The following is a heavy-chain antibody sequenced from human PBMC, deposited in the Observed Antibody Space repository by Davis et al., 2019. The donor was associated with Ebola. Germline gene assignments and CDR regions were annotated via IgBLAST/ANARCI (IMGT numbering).Heavy chain of an antibody. CDR3: ARGYSYGYYYYYGMDV. J-gene: IGHJ6*02. D-gene: IGHD5-18*01. CDR2: IYYSGST. Sequence: SETLSLTCTVSGGSISSYYWSWIRQPPGKGLEWIGYIYYSGSTNYNPSLKSRVTISVDTSKNQFSLKLSSVTAADTAVYYCARGYSYGYYYYYGMDVWGQGTTVTVSS. CDR1: GGSISSYY. V-gene: IGHV4-59*01.